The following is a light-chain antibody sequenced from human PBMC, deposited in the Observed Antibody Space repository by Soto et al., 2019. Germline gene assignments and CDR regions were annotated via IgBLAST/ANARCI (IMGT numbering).Light chain of an antibody. CDR3: CSYAPNNTLV. V-gene: IGLV2-23*02. CDR2: EVS. CDR1: SSDVGSYKL. Sequence: QSVLTQPASVSGSPGQSITISCTGTSSDVGSYKLVAWYQQHPDKAPKLMIYEVSERPSGVSNRFSGSKSGNTASLIISGLQTEDEAEYYCCSYAPNNTLVFGGGTQLTVL. J-gene: IGLJ3*02.